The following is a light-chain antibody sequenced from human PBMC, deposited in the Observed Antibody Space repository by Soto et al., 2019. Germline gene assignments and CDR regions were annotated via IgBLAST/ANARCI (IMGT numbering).Light chain of an antibody. V-gene: IGKV3D-20*02. CDR1: QTVRNNY. CDR3: QQRSNWPRT. Sequence: ELVLTQSPVTLSLSPGERATLSCRTSQTVRNNYLAWYQQKPGQAPRLLIYDASSRATGIPDRSSGGGSGTDFTLTISRLEPEDFAVYYCQQRSNWPRTFGQGTKVDIK. J-gene: IGKJ1*01. CDR2: DAS.